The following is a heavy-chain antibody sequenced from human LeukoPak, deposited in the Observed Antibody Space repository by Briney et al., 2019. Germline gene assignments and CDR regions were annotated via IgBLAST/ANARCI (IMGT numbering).Heavy chain of an antibody. CDR2: IYCSGST. CDR3: ARYGYSSSAFDY. D-gene: IGHD6-13*01. Sequence: SETLSLTCTVSGGSISSYYWSWIRQPPGKGLEWIGYIYCSGSTNYNPSLKSRVTISVDTSKNQFSLKLSSVTAADTAVYYCARYGYSSSAFDYWGQGTLVTVSS. J-gene: IGHJ4*02. CDR1: GGSISSYY. V-gene: IGHV4-59*01.